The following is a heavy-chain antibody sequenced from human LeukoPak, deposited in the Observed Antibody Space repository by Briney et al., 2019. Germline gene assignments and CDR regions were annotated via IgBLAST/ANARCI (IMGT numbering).Heavy chain of an antibody. CDR2: ISAYNGNT. J-gene: IGHJ3*02. CDR3: ARSLVGATTRGAFDI. Sequence: GASVKVSCKASGYTFTSYGISWVRQAPGQGLEWMGWISAYNGNTNYAQKLQGRVTMTTDTSTSTAYMELRSLRSDDTAVYYCARSLVGATTRGAFDIWGQGTMVTVSS. D-gene: IGHD1-26*01. V-gene: IGHV1-18*01. CDR1: GYTFTSYG.